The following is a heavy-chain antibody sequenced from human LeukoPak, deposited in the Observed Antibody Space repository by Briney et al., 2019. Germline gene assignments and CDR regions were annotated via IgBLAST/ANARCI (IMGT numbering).Heavy chain of an antibody. Sequence: GGSLRLSCAASGFTFSSYAMSWVRQAPGKGLEWVSAISGSGGSTYYADSVKGRFTISRDNSKNTLYLQMNSLRAEDTAVYYCAKERRLRFGELLYRVSGSYFDYWGQGTLVTVSS. J-gene: IGHJ4*02. CDR3: AKERRLRFGELLYRVSGSYFDY. V-gene: IGHV3-23*01. CDR2: ISGSGGST. CDR1: GFTFSSYA. D-gene: IGHD3-10*01.